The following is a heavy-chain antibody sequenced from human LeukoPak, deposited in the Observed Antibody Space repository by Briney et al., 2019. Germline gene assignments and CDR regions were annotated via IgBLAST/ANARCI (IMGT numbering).Heavy chain of an antibody. CDR1: GFTFSSYG. J-gene: IGHJ4*02. Sequence: GGSLRLSCAASGFTFSSYGMHWVRQAPGKGLEWVTVISYDGSNKYYADSVKGRFTISRDNSKNTLYLQMNSLRAEDTAVYYCARSLNYGGNSGAYFDYWGQGTLVTVSS. D-gene: IGHD4-23*01. CDR3: ARSLNYGGNSGAYFDY. CDR2: ISYDGSNK. V-gene: IGHV3-30*03.